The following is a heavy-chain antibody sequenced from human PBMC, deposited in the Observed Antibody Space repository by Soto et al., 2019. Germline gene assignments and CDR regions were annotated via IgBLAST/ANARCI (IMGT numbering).Heavy chain of an antibody. CDR3: ARRYSNYVAGDYHYLLAV. Sequence: SETLSLTCTVSGGSISSGGYYWSWIRQHPGKGLEWIGYIYYSGSTYYNPSLKSRVTISVDTSKNQFSLKLSSVTAADTAVYYCARRYSNYVAGDYHYLLAVWGQGTTVTGSS. V-gene: IGHV4-31*03. D-gene: IGHD4-4*01. J-gene: IGHJ6*02. CDR2: IYYSGST. CDR1: GGSISSGGYY.